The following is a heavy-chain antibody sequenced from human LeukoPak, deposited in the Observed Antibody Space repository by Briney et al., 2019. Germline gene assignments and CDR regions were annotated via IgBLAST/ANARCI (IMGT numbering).Heavy chain of an antibody. CDR2: INHSGIT. J-gene: IGHJ3*01. CDR1: GGSFNYY. D-gene: IGHD2-21*02. Sequence: PSETLSLTCAVYGGSFNYYWSWIRQPPGTGLEWIGEINHSGITKYNPSPKSRVSISVDTSKNQFSLRLSSVTAADTAIYYCAKSLYCGDDCFWGPGTMVTVSS. CDR3: AKSLYCGDDCF. V-gene: IGHV4-34*01.